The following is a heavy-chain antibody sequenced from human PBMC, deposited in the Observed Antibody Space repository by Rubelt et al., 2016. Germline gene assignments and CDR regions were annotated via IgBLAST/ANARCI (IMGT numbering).Heavy chain of an antibody. J-gene: IGHJ6*02. CDR2: INYSGIT. Sequence: QLQVQESGPGLVKPSETLSLTCSVSGASINTYWGWIRQPPGTGLEWIGFINYSGITYSNPSLKSRVALSVDRSKNQFALRCNSVTAADTAVDYCTRSLSNTSDWYEGYYGMDVWGQGTTVIVSS. D-gene: IGHD6-13*01. CDR1: GASINTY. V-gene: IGHV4-59*01. CDR3: TRSLSNTSDWYEGYYGMDV.